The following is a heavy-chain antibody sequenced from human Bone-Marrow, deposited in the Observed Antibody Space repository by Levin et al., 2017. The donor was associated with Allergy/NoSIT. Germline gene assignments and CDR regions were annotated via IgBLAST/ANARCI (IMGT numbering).Heavy chain of an antibody. D-gene: IGHD6-6*01. CDR3: AKDGDIAARLIDY. CDR2: TSGSGGST. V-gene: IGHV3-23*01. Sequence: GESLKISCAASGFTFSSSAMSWVRQAPGKGLEWVSATSGSGGSTYYADSVKGRFTISRDNSKNTLYLQMNSLRAEDTAVYYCAKDGDIAARLIDYWGQGTLVTVSS. CDR1: GFTFSSSA. J-gene: IGHJ4*02.